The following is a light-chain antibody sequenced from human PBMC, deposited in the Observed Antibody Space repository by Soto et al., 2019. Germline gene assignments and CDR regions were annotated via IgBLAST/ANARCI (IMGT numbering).Light chain of an antibody. V-gene: IGKV1-9*01. CDR1: QGINSF. Sequence: IQLTQSPSSLSASVGDRVTITCRASQGINSFLAWYQQKPGKAPKLLIYAASTLQSGVPSRFSGSGSGTEFTLTISSLQPDDFATYYCQHYNSYSEAFGQGTKVDIK. CDR2: AAS. J-gene: IGKJ1*01. CDR3: QHYNSYSEA.